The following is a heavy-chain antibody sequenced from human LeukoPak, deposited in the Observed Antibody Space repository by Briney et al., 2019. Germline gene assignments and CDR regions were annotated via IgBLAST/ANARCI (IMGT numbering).Heavy chain of an antibody. J-gene: IGHJ6*03. Sequence: GGTLRLSCAASGFNFSDYGMIWVRQAPGKGLEWVSGISGSDYTDHADSAKGRFTISRDNSKNTLYLQMNSLRAEDTALYYCAKSRNFYFYFMEVSGRGTKVTISS. CDR2: ISGSDYT. CDR3: AKSRNFYFYFMEV. CDR1: GFNFSDYG. V-gene: IGHV3-23*01.